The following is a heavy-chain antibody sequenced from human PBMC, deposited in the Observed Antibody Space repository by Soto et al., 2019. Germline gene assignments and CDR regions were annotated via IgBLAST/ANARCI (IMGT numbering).Heavy chain of an antibody. CDR3: ARVSEGYDILNGYYNDGMDV. V-gene: IGHV4-59*01. CDR1: GGSISSNY. J-gene: IGHJ6*02. CDR2: INYSGTT. Sequence: PSETLSLTCTVSGGSISSNYWNWIRQPPGKGLEWIGYINYSGTTNYNPSLKSRVTISGDTSKNQFSLKLSSVTAADTAVYYCARVSEGYDILNGYYNDGMDVWGQGTTVTVSS. D-gene: IGHD3-9*01.